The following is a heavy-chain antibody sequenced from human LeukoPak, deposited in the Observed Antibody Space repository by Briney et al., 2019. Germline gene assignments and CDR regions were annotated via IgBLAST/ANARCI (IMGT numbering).Heavy chain of an antibody. Sequence: GASVKVSCKASGGTFSSYAISWVRQAPGQGLEWMGRINPILGIANYAQKFQGRVTITADESTSTAYMELSSLRSEDTAVYYCARMGIAAAGYPPWGQGTLVTVSS. CDR2: INPILGIA. CDR3: ARMGIAAAGYPP. D-gene: IGHD6-13*01. CDR1: GGTFSSYA. V-gene: IGHV1-69*04. J-gene: IGHJ5*02.